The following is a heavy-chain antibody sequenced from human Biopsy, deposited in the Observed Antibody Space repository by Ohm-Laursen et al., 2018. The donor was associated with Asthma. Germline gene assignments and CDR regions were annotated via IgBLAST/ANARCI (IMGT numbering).Heavy chain of an antibody. V-gene: IGHV4-30-2*01. J-gene: IGHJ4*02. D-gene: IGHD5-24*01. Sequence: QTLSLTCAVSGGSFSSGGYSWSWIRQPPGKGLEWIGYIYHSESTYYNPSLKSRVTISVDRSKNQFPLKLSSLTAADTAVYYCARVKDGYNFDYWGQGTLVTVSS. CDR3: ARVKDGYNFDY. CDR2: IYHSEST. CDR1: GGSFSSGGYS.